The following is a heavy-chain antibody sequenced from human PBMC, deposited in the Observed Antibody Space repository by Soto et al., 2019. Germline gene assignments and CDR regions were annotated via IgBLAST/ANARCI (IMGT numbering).Heavy chain of an antibody. Sequence: SETLSLTCTVSGGSISSYYWSRIRQPPGKGLEWIGYIYYSGSTSYNPSLKSRVTISVDTSKNQFSLKLSSVTAADTAVYYCARRYGGNFDFWGQGTLVTVSS. V-gene: IGHV4-59*01. CDR1: GGSISSYY. J-gene: IGHJ4*02. D-gene: IGHD1-26*01. CDR3: ARRYGGNFDF. CDR2: IYYSGST.